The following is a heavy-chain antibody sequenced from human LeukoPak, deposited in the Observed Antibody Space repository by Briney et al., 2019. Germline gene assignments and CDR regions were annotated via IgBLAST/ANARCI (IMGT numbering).Heavy chain of an antibody. D-gene: IGHD2/OR15-2a*01. CDR2: VIPFFGSP. Sequence: SVKVSCKASGGPFRAYAITWLRQAPGQGLEWIGGVIPFFGSPNYAQKFQGKVTITTDESTRTDYMEMTSLRSDDTAVYYGARSSTLAATGDYWGQGTLVSISS. J-gene: IGHJ4*02. V-gene: IGHV1-69*05. CDR1: GGPFRAYA. CDR3: ARSSTLAATGDY.